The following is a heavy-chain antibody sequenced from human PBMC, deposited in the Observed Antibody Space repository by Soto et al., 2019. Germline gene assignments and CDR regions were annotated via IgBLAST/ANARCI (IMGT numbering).Heavy chain of an antibody. J-gene: IGHJ6*03. CDR2: IYYSGST. CDR3: ARQDSAQYSWNYPVYYYYYMDV. CDR1: GGSICSSSYY. Sequence: SETLSLTCTVSGGSICSSSYYWGWIRQPPGKGLEWIGSIYYSGSTYYNPSLKSRVTISVDTSKNQFSLKLSSVTAADTAVYYCARQDSAQYSWNYPVYYYYYMDVWGKGTTVTVSS. D-gene: IGHD1-7*01. V-gene: IGHV4-39*01.